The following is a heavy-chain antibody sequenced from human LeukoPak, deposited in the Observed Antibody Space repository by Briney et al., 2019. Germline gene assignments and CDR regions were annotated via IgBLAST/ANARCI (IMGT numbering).Heavy chain of an antibody. CDR2: ISYDGSNK. V-gene: IGHV3-30*18. CDR3: AKEDIVAKSYYYYGMDV. D-gene: IGHD5-12*01. J-gene: IGHJ6*02. CDR1: GFTFSSYV. Sequence: PGGSLRLSCAASGFTFSSYVMHWVRQAPGKGLEWVAVISYDGSNKYYADSVKGRFTISRDNYKNTLYLQMNSLRDEDTAVYYCAKEDIVAKSYYYYGMDVWGQGTTVTVSS.